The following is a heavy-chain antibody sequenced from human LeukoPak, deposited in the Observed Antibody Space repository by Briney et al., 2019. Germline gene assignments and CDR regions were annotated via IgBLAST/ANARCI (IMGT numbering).Heavy chain of an antibody. Sequence: GGSLRLSCAASGFTFSSYGMHWVRQAPGKGLEWVAFIRNDGSNKYYADSVKGRFIISRDNSKNTLFVQMNSLRAEDTAVYYCASDGITMVRGVIDYWGQGTLVTVSS. D-gene: IGHD3-10*01. CDR1: GFTFSSYG. CDR3: ASDGITMVRGVIDY. J-gene: IGHJ4*02. V-gene: IGHV3-30*02. CDR2: IRNDGSNK.